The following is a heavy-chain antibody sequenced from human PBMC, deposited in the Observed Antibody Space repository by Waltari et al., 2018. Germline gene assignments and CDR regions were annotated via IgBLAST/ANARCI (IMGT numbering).Heavy chain of an antibody. CDR3: AREATDYFYGLDL. J-gene: IGHJ6*02. CDR1: RFTFSNYW. V-gene: IGHV3-7*01. CDR2: IKQDGAEK. Sequence: EVRLVGSGGGLVKHGGSLRLSCAGSRFTFSNYWMSWVRQAPGKGLEWVANIKQDGAEKNYVDSVKGRFTISRDNAKESLYLQMNSLRADDTAVYFCAREATDYFYGLDLWGQGTTVTVSS.